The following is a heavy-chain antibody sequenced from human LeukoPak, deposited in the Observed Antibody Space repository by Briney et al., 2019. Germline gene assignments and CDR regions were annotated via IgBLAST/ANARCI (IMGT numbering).Heavy chain of an antibody. V-gene: IGHV1-69*04. D-gene: IGHD3-22*01. CDR1: GGTFSSYA. CDR3: ATDPISYDSSGTYGMDV. Sequence: ASVKVSCKASGGTFSSYAISWVRQAPGQGLEWMGRIIPILGIANYAQKFQGRVTMTEDTSTDTAYMELSSLRSEDTAVYYCATDPISYDSSGTYGMDVWGQGTTVTVSS. CDR2: IIPILGIA. J-gene: IGHJ6*02.